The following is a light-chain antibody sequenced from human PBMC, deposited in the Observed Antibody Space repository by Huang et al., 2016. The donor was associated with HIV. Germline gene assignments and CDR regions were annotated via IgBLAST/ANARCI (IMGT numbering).Light chain of an antibody. V-gene: IGKV3-15*01. CDR3: QQNNNWPPLFT. Sequence: EIVMTQSPATLSVSPGERATLSCRASQSGSSNLAWYQQKPGQAPRLLIYGASTRATGIPARFSGSGSRTEFTLTISSLQSEDFAVYYCQQNNNWPPLFTFGPGTKVDIK. CDR1: QSGSSN. CDR2: GAS. J-gene: IGKJ3*01.